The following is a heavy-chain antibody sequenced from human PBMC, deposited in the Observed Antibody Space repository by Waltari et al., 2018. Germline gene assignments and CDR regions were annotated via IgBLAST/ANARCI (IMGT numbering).Heavy chain of an antibody. CDR3: ASGFDSFYFDY. CDR1: GFTFSSYA. CDR2: ISYDGSNK. J-gene: IGHJ4*02. D-gene: IGHD5-12*01. Sequence: QVQLVESGGGVVQPGRSLSLSCAASGFTFSSYAMHWVRQAPGKGLEWVAVISYDGSNKYYADSVKGRFTISRDNSKNTLYLQMNSLRAEDTAVYYCASGFDSFYFDYWGQGTLVTVSS. V-gene: IGHV3-30*01.